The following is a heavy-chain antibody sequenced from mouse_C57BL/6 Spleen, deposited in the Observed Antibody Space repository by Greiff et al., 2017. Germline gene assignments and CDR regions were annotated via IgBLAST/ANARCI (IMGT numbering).Heavy chain of an antibody. CDR1: GFTFSDYG. V-gene: IGHV5-17*01. Sequence: EVHLVESGGGLVKPGGSLKLSCAASGFTFSDYGMHWVRQAPEKGLEWVAYISSGSSTIYYADTVKGRFTISRDNAKNTPFLQMTSLRSEDTAMYYCARDSYYAMDYWGQGTSVTVSS. CDR3: ARDSYYAMDY. J-gene: IGHJ4*01. CDR2: ISSGSSTI.